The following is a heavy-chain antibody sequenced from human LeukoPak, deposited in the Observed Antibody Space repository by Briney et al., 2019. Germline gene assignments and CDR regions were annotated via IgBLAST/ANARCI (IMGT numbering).Heavy chain of an antibody. D-gene: IGHD3-22*01. V-gene: IGHV4-30-2*01. J-gene: IGHJ3*02. Sequence: SETLSLTCAVSGGSISSGGYSWSWIRQPPGKGLEWIGYIYHSGSTYYNPSLKSRVTISVDRSKNQFSLKLSSVTAADTAVYYCARKPPMYYYDSSAYRKSSAFDIWGQGTMVTVSS. CDR1: GGSISSGGYS. CDR3: ARKPPMYYYDSSAYRKSSAFDI. CDR2: IYHSGST.